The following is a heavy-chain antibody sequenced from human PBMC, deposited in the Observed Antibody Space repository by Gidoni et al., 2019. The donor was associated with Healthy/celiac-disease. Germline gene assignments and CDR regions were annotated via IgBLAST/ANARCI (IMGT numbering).Heavy chain of an antibody. Sequence: EVQLLESGGGLVQPGGSLRLSCAASGFHFSSYAMSGVRQAPGKGLEWVSAISGSGGSTYYADSVKGRFTISRDNSKNTLYLQMNSLRAEDTAVYYCAKADGSAVNYFDYWGQGTLVTVSS. CDR2: ISGSGGST. CDR3: AKADGSAVNYFDY. D-gene: IGHD6-13*01. CDR1: GFHFSSYA. V-gene: IGHV3-23*01. J-gene: IGHJ4*02.